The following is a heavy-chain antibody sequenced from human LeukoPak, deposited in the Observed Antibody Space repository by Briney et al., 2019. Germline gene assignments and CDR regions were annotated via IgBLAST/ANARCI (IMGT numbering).Heavy chain of an antibody. D-gene: IGHD3-16*01. CDR3: ARRNVDDGSTLDY. CDR2: ISAYNGNT. CDR1: GYTFTNYY. J-gene: IGHJ4*02. Sequence: ASVKVSCKASGYTFTNYYISWVRQAPGQGLEWMGWISAYNGNTNYAQKFQGRVTMTTDTSTSTAYMELRSLISDDTAVYYCARRNVDDGSTLDYWGQGTLVTVSS. V-gene: IGHV1-18*01.